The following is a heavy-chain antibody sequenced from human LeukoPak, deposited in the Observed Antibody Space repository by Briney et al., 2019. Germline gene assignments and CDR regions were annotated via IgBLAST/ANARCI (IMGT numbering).Heavy chain of an antibody. V-gene: IGHV4-30-4*08. Sequence: SETLSLTCTVSGGSISSGDYYWSRIRQPPGKGLEWIGYIYYSGSTYYNPSLKSRVTISVDTSKNQFSLKLSSVTAADTAVYYCAGEGYCTNGVCYGEAFDIWGQGTMVTVSS. J-gene: IGHJ3*02. CDR3: AGEGYCTNGVCYGEAFDI. CDR2: IYYSGST. D-gene: IGHD2-8*01. CDR1: GGSISSGDYY.